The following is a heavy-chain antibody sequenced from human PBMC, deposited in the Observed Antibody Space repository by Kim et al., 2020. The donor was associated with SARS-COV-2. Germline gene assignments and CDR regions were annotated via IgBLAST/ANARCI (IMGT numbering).Heavy chain of an antibody. V-gene: IGHV3-33*01. D-gene: IGHD3-22*01. CDR1: GFTFSSYG. CDR3: ARRAGRSSGWFDP. J-gene: IGHJ5*02. CDR2: IWYDGSNK. Sequence: GGSLRLSCAASGFTFSSYGMHWVRQAPGKGLEWVAVIWYDGSNKYYADSVKGRFTISRDNSKNTLYLQMNSLRAEDTAVYYCARRAGRSSGWFDPWGQGTLVTVSS.